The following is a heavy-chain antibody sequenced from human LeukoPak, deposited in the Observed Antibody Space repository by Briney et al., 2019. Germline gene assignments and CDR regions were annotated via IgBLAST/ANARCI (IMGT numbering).Heavy chain of an antibody. D-gene: IGHD5-18*01. J-gene: IGHJ4*02. Sequence: SETLSLTCSVSGDSISTYHWNWIRRPPGKGLEWIGYMQSTGNSKYNPSLKNRVNIFIDMSKNQFVLNLRSVTAADTAVYYCARDKRHSYGRYFDPWGQGMLVTVSS. CDR1: GDSISTYH. V-gene: IGHV4-59*01. CDR3: ARDKRHSYGRYFDP. CDR2: MQSTGNS.